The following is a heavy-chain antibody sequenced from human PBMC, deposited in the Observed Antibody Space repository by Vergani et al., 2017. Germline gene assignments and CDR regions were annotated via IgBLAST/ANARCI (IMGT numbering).Heavy chain of an antibody. J-gene: IGHJ6*02. CDR1: GGPISSGSYY. CDR3: AVDPLYSATWPFLLLDMDV. Sequence: QVQLQESGPGLVRPSQTLSLTCTVSGGPISSGSYYWSWFRQPAGKGLEWIGRFYTGGGTSYNPSLKSRVTISVDTSKNQFSLQLSSVTAADTAVYYCAVDPLYSATWPFLLLDMDVWGQGTTVTVSS. CDR2: FYTGGGT. D-gene: IGHD5-12*01. V-gene: IGHV4-61*02.